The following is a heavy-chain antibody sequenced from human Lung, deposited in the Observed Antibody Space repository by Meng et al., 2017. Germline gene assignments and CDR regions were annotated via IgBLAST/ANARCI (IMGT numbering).Heavy chain of an antibody. Sequence: QWPLVQSGACVKKPGASVKVYCKPSGYNFPDYYIHWVRQAPGQGLELMGRIDPKSGDTHYAQNFQGRVTMSGDTSIGTAYMELNGLLSDDTAVYFCARDEDISAAGKLFSDYWGQGTLVTVSS. CDR1: GYNFPDYY. D-gene: IGHD6-13*01. CDR3: ARDEDISAAGKLFSDY. V-gene: IGHV1-2*06. CDR2: IDPKSGDT. J-gene: IGHJ4*02.